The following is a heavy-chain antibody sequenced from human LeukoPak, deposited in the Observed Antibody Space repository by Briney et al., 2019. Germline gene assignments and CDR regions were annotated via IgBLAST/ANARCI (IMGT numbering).Heavy chain of an antibody. J-gene: IGHJ4*02. D-gene: IGHD1-26*01. Sequence: SETLSLTCTVSGGSINSYFWSWIRQPAGKGLEWIGRIYTSGSTNYNPSLKCRVTMSVDTSKNQFSLKLGSVTAADTAVYYCARAPSIVGAYSYFDYWGQGTLVTVSS. CDR2: IYTSGST. CDR1: GGSINSYF. CDR3: ARAPSIVGAYSYFDY. V-gene: IGHV4-4*07.